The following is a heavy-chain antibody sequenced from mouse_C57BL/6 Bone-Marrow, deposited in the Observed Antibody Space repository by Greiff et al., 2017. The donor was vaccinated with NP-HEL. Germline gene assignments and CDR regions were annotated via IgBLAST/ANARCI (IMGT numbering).Heavy chain of an antibody. CDR3: VREGTGTSSWFAY. V-gene: IGHV10-1*01. J-gene: IGHJ3*01. D-gene: IGHD4-1*01. CDR1: GFSFNTYA. Sequence: EVKLVESGGGLVQPKGSLKLSCAASGFSFNTYALNWVRQAPGKGLEWVARIRSKSNNYATYYADSVKDRFTISRDDSESMLYLQMNNLKTEDTAMYYCVREGTGTSSWFAYWGQGTLVTVSA. CDR2: IRSKSNNYAT.